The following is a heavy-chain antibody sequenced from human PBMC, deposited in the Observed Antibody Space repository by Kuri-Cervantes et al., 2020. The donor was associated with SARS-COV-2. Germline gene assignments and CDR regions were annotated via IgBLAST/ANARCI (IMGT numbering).Heavy chain of an antibody. CDR2: ISYDGSNK. CDR1: GFTFSSYA. V-gene: IGHV3-30-3*01. J-gene: IGHJ4*02. Sequence: GESLKISCAASGFTFSSYAMHWVRQAPGKGLEWVAVISYDGSNKYYADSVKGRFTISRDNSKNTLYLQMSSLRAEDTAVYYCARDPEYSSGWYERGYYFDYWGQGTLVTVSS. D-gene: IGHD6-19*01. CDR3: ARDPEYSSGWYERGYYFDY.